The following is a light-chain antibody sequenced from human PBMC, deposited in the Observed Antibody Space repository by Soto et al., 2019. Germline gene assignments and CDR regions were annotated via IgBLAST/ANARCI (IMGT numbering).Light chain of an antibody. CDR1: QSISSW. CDR3: QQYYTYPWT. Sequence: DIQMTQSPSTLSASVGDRVTITCRASQSISSWLAWYQQRPGKAPKLLIYKASNLKSGGPSRFTGSGSGTELTHTISSLHPDDFATYYCQQYYTYPWTFGPGTKVEIK. CDR2: KAS. V-gene: IGKV1-5*03. J-gene: IGKJ1*01.